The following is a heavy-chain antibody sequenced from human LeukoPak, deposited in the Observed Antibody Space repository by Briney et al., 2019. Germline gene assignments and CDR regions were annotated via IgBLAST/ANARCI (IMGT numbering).Heavy chain of an antibody. CDR3: VIVVVPAAQRGDAFDI. Sequence: AASVKVSCKASGGTFSSYAISWVRQAPGQGLEWMGGIIPIFGTANYAQKFQGRVTITTDESTSTAYMELSSLRSEDTAVYYCVIVVVPAAQRGDAFDIWGQGTMVTVSS. J-gene: IGHJ3*02. CDR2: IIPIFGTA. V-gene: IGHV1-69*05. CDR1: GGTFSSYA. D-gene: IGHD2-2*01.